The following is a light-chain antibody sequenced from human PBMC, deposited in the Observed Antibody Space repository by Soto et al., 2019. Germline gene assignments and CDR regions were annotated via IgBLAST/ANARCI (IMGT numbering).Light chain of an antibody. V-gene: IGKV2-30*02. CDR3: MQGTHWPIT. J-gene: IGKJ5*01. Sequence: DVVMTQSPLSLPVTLGQPASISCRSSQSLVHSDGIAYCSWFQQRPGRSPRRLIYKVSNRDSGVPARFSGSGSGTDFALKISRVEAEDVGVCYCMQGTHWPITFGQGTRLEI. CDR2: KVS. CDR1: QSLVHSDGIAY.